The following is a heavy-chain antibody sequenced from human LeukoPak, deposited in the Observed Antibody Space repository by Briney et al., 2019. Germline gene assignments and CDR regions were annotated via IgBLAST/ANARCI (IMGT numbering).Heavy chain of an antibody. V-gene: IGHV3-48*01. J-gene: IGHJ6*03. D-gene: IGHD4-17*01. CDR1: GFTFSSYS. CDR2: ISLSSSTI. Sequence: GGSLRLSCAASGFTFSSYSMNWVRQAPGKGLEWISYISLSSSTIYYADSVKGRFTISGDNAKNSLYLQMNSLRAEDTAVYYCASYGDPRRSYYYYMDVWGKGTTVTVSS. CDR3: ASYGDPRRSYYYYMDV.